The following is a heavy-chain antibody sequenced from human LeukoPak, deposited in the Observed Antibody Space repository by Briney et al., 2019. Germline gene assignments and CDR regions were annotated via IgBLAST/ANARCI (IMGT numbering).Heavy chain of an antibody. CDR1: GFTFSSYE. Sequence: PGGSLRLSCAASGFTFSSYEMNWVRQAPGKGLEWVSYISSSGSTIYYADSVKGRFTISRDNAKNSLYLQMYRLRAEDTAVYYCARDPRSGWDYWRQPTLVAVSS. V-gene: IGHV3-48*03. CDR2: ISSSGSTI. D-gene: IGHD6-19*01. J-gene: IGHJ4*02. CDR3: ARDPRSGWDY.